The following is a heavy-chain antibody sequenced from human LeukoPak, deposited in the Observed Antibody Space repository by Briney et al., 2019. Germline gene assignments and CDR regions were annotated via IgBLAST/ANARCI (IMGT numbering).Heavy chain of an antibody. V-gene: IGHV3-9*03. CDR3: ARDRFRYCSGAYCSHFEF. CDR2: INWNSGTI. D-gene: IGHD2-15*01. J-gene: IGHJ4*02. CDR1: GFIFDDYA. Sequence: SGGSLRLSCAASGFIFDDYAMHWVRQAPGKGLEWVSGINWNSGTIGYADSVKGRFTIPRDNAKNSLYLQMNSLRADDMAFYYCARDRFRYCSGAYCSHFEFWGQGTLVSVSS.